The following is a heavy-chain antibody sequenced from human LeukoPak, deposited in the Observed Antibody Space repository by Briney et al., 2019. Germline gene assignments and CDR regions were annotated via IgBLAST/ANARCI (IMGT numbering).Heavy chain of an antibody. Sequence: SETLSLTCAVYGGSFSGYYWSWIRQPPGKGLEWIGYIYYSGSTNYNPSLKSRVTISVDTSKNQFSLKLSSVTAADTAVYYCARVGSSGWFDPWGQGTLVTVSS. J-gene: IGHJ5*02. CDR1: GGSFSGYY. CDR2: IYYSGST. D-gene: IGHD6-19*01. CDR3: ARVGSSGWFDP. V-gene: IGHV4-59*01.